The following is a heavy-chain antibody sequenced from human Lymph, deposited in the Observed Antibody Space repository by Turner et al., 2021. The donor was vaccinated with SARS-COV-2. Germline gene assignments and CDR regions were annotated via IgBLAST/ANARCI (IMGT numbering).Heavy chain of an antibody. CDR2: ISYDGSNK. V-gene: IGHV3-30*04. CDR3: ARGVPEFDS. D-gene: IGHD2-2*01. CDR1: GFTFSSYV. Sequence: QVQLVESGGGVVQPGRSLRLSCAASGFTFSSYVMHWVRQAPGKGLEWVADISYDGSNKYYADSVKGRFTISRDYSKNTLYLQMNSLRAEDTAIYYCARGVPEFDSWGQGTLVTVSS. J-gene: IGHJ5*01.